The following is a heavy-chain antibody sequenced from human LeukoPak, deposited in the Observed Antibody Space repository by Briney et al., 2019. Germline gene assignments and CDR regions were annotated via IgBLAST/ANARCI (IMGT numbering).Heavy chain of an antibody. CDR3: AKDQDWNYEEGYFDY. J-gene: IGHJ4*02. Sequence: PGGSLRLSCAASGFTFSSYAMSWVRQAPGKGLEWASAISGSGGSTYYADSVKGRFTISRDNSKNTLYLQMNSLRAEDTAVYYCAKDQDWNYEEGYFDYWGQGTLVTVSS. CDR1: GFTFSSYA. V-gene: IGHV3-23*01. D-gene: IGHD1-7*01. CDR2: ISGSGGST.